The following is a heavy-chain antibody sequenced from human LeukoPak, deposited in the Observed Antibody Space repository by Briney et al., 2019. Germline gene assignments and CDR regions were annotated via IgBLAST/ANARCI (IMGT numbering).Heavy chain of an antibody. J-gene: IGHJ4*02. CDR3: AKDPLQYYYDSSGYYSYYFDY. V-gene: IGHV3-23*01. Sequence: PGGSLRLSCAASGFTFSSYAMSWVRQAPGKGLEGVSAISGSGGSTYYADSVKGRFTISRDNSKNTLYLQMNSLRAEDTAVYYCAKDPLQYYYDSSGYYSYYFDYWGQGTLVTVSS. CDR1: GFTFSSYA. D-gene: IGHD3-22*01. CDR2: ISGSGGST.